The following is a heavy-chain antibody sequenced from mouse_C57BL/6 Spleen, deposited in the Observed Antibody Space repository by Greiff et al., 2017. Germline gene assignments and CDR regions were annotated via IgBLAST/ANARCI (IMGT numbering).Heavy chain of an antibody. CDR1: GYSITSGYY. V-gene: IGHV3-6*01. CDR3: AREGYTWFAY. Sequence: DVQLQESGPGLVKPSQSLSLTCSVTGYSITSGYYWNWIRQFPGNKLEWMGYISYDGSNNYNPSLKNRISITRDTSKNQFFLKLNSVTTEDTATYYCAREGYTWFAYWGQGTLVTVSA. D-gene: IGHD2-2*01. CDR2: ISYDGSN. J-gene: IGHJ3*01.